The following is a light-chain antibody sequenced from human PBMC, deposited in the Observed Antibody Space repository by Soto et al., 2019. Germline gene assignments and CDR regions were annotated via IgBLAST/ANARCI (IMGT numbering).Light chain of an antibody. Sequence: EIVLTQSPGTLCLFLGEGATLSKKNSQSVTSSYLAWYQQKPGQAPRFIIYGASSRATGIPDRFSGSGSGTDFTLTISRLEPGDFAVYYCQQYGSSPITFGQGTRLEIK. V-gene: IGKV3-20*01. CDR1: QSVTSSY. CDR3: QQYGSSPIT. CDR2: GAS. J-gene: IGKJ5*01.